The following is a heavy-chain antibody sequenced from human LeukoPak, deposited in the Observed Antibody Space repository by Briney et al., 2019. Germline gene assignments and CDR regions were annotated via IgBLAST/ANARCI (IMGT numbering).Heavy chain of an antibody. CDR1: GFTVSSNY. V-gene: IGHV3-23*01. J-gene: IGHJ3*02. D-gene: IGHD5-18*01. CDR3: AKGRGYSYGPAFDI. Sequence: GGSLRLSCAASGFTVSSNYMSWVRQAPGKGLEWVSAISGSGGSTYYADSVKGRFTISRDNSKNTLYLQMNSLRAEDTAVYYCAKGRGYSYGPAFDIRGQGTMVTVSS. CDR2: ISGSGGST.